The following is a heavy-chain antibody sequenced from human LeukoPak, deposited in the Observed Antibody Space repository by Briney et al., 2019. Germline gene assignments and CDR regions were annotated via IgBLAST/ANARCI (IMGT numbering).Heavy chain of an antibody. V-gene: IGHV1-2*02. CDR3: ARVLVTMVRGVMSWFDP. D-gene: IGHD3-10*01. J-gene: IGHJ5*02. CDR1: GYTFTGYY. Sequence: ASVKVSCKASGYTFTGYYMHWVRQAPGQGLEWMGWINPNSGGANYAQKFQGRVTMTRDTSISTAYMELSRLRSDDTAVYYCARVLVTMVRGVMSWFDPWGQGTLVTVSS. CDR2: INPNSGGA.